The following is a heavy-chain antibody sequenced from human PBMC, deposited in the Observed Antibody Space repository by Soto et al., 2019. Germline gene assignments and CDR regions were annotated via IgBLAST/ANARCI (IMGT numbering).Heavy chain of an antibody. J-gene: IGHJ4*02. CDR2: INPSGGST. Sequence: ASVTVSCKASVYTFTNYYMHWVRPAPRQGLEWMGIINPSGGSTSYAQKFQGRVTMTRDTSTSTVYMELSSLRSEDTAVYYCARSRVTYYYDSSGYFDYWGQGALVTVSS. CDR3: ARSRVTYYYDSSGYFDY. D-gene: IGHD3-22*01. CDR1: VYTFTNYY. V-gene: IGHV1-46*01.